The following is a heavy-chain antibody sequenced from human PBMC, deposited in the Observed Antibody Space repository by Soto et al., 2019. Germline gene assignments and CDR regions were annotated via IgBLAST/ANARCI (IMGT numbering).Heavy chain of an antibody. J-gene: IGHJ6*02. V-gene: IGHV4-34*01. Sequence: SETLSLTCAFYGLSFSCYDGILIRPPPGKGLEWIGEINHSGSTNYNPSLKSRVTISVDTSKNQFSLKLSSVTAADTAVYYCARGRETGTIYYYYYGMDVWGQGTTVTVSS. D-gene: IGHD1-7*01. CDR3: ARGRETGTIYYYYYGMDV. CDR2: INHSGST. CDR1: GLSFSCYD.